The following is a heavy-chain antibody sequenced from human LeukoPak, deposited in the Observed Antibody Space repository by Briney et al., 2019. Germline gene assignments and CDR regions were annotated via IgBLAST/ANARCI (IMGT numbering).Heavy chain of an antibody. J-gene: IGHJ6*01. CDR2: IIPIFGTA. CDR1: GGTFSSYA. CDR3: ARGNGEQWLAGGGYYYGMDV. Sequence: GASVKVSCKASGGTFSSYAISWVRQAPGQGLEWMGGIIPIFGTANYAQKFQGRVTITADESTSTAYMELSSLRSEDTAVYYCARGNGEQWLAGGGYYYGMDVWGPRDHGHRLL. V-gene: IGHV1-69*13. D-gene: IGHD6-19*01.